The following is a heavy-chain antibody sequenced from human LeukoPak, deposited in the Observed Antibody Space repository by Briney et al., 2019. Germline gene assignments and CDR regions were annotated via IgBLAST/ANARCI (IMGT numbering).Heavy chain of an antibody. Sequence: GASVRVSCKASGYAFSKSGISWVRQAPGQGLEWMGWITPYNGYAHYAQKHQGRLTMTTDTSTSTAYMELRSLRSDDTAVYYCARNKSTTLGDYWGQGTLVTVSS. D-gene: IGHD2-2*01. V-gene: IGHV1-18*01. CDR3: ARNKSTTLGDY. J-gene: IGHJ4*02. CDR2: ITPYNGYA. CDR1: GYAFSKSG.